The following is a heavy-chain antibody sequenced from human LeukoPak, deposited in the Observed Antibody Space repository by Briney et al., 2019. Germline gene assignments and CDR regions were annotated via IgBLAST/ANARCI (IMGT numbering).Heavy chain of an antibody. CDR3: ARGSTWFEGGADS. J-gene: IGHJ5*01. D-gene: IGHD6-13*01. CDR1: GFNFNNYS. V-gene: IGHV3-48*02. CDR2: ISSRSTTI. Sequence: PGGSLRLSCAAFGFNFNNYSMNWVRQAPGKGLEWVSHISSRSTTIYYANSVKGRFTISRDNAKNSLYLQINSLRDEDTAVYFCARGSTWFEGGADSWGQGTLVTVSS.